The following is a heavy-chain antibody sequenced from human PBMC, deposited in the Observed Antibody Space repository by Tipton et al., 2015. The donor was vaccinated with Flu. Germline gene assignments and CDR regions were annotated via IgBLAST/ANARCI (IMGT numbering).Heavy chain of an antibody. CDR1: GDSISTTIYY. D-gene: IGHD1-1*01. Sequence: TLSLTCTVSGDSISTTIYYWGWVRQPPGKGLEWIGSIYYSGTTYYNPSLKSRVTISIDPSKNQFSLDLASLTAADTAVYYCARDLWNDRRAYYYYGVDVWGQGTSVTV. J-gene: IGHJ6*01. CDR3: ARDLWNDRRAYYYYGVDV. V-gene: IGHV4-39*07. CDR2: IYYSGTT.